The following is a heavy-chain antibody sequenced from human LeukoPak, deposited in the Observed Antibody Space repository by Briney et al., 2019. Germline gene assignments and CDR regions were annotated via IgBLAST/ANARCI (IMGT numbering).Heavy chain of an antibody. CDR2: IIPIFGTA. CDR1: GGTFSSYA. Sequence: SVKVSCKASGGTFSSYAISWVRQAPGQGLEWMGGIIPIFGTANYAQKFQGRVTITADESTSTAYMELSSLRSEDTAVYYCARDNSPNGDYGYWGQGTLVTVSS. V-gene: IGHV1-69*13. J-gene: IGHJ4*02. D-gene: IGHD4-17*01. CDR3: ARDNSPNGDYGY.